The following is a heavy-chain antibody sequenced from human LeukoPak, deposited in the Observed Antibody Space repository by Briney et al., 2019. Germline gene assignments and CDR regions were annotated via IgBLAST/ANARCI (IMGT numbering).Heavy chain of an antibody. CDR3: ARDNWNYGNYYYYMDV. CDR1: GGSISSYY. J-gene: IGHJ6*03. V-gene: IGHV4-59*01. D-gene: IGHD1-7*01. CDR2: IYYSGST. Sequence: SETLSLTCIVSGGSISSYYWSWIRQPPGKGLEWIGYIYYSGSTNYNPSLKSRVTISVDTSKNQFSLKLSSVTAADTAVYYCARDNWNYGNYYYYMDVWGKGTTVTVSS.